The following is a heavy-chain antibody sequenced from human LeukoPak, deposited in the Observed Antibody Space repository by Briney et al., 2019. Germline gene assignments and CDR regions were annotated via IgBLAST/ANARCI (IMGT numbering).Heavy chain of an antibody. CDR2: ISYDGSNK. J-gene: IGHJ6*03. CDR3: AKDRTTGPYYYYYMDV. CDR1: GFTFSSYG. Sequence: GGSLRLSCAASGFTFSSYGMHWVRQAPGKGLEWVAVISYDGSNKYYADSVKGRFTISRDNSKNTLYLQMNSLRAEDTAVYYCAKDRTTGPYYYYYMDVWGKGTTVTVSS. D-gene: IGHD4-17*01. V-gene: IGHV3-30*18.